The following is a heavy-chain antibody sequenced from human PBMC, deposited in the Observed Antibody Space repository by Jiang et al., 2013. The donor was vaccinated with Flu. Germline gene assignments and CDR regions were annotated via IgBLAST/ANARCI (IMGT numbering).Heavy chain of an antibody. V-gene: IGHV3-33*01. J-gene: IGHJ6*04. CDR2: IWYDGSNK. CDR3: TRDALGMDV. Sequence: RLSCAASGFTFSSYGMHWVRQAPGKGLEWVAVIWYDGSNKYYADSVKGRFTISRDNSKNTLYLQMNSLRAEDTAVYYCTRDALGMDVWGKGTTVTVSS. CDR1: GFTFSSYG.